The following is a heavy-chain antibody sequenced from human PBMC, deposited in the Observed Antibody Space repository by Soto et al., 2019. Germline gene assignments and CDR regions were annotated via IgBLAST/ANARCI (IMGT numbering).Heavy chain of an antibody. CDR1: GDSISSYY. D-gene: IGHD6-13*01. J-gene: IGHJ5*02. Sequence: SETLSLTCTVSGDSISSYYWSWIRQPPGKGLEWIGYIHYSGSTNYNPSLKSRVTTSVDTSKNQFSLRLSSVTAADTAVYYCARVFSDSSSFFDPWGQGTLVTVSS. V-gene: IGHV4-59*12. CDR3: ARVFSDSSSFFDP. CDR2: IHYSGST.